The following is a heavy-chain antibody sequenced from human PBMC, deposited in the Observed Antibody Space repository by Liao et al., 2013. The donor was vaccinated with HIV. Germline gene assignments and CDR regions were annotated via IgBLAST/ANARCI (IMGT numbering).Heavy chain of an antibody. CDR2: IYFTGST. Sequence: QVQLQESGPGLVKPSETLSLTCTVPGASMTNNYWTWIRQTSGKGLEWIGYIYFTGSTNYSPSLKSRVTISVDTSKNQFSLKLSSVTAADTAVYYCARGLLELNEPYEHWGPGTLVTVSS. CDR3: ARGLLELNEPYEH. V-gene: IGHV4-59*01. D-gene: IGHD3-3*01. J-gene: IGHJ1*01. CDR1: GASMTNNY.